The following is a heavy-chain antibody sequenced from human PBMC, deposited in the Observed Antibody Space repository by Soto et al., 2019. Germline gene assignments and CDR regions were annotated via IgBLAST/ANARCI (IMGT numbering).Heavy chain of an antibody. Sequence: GSLRLSCAASGFTFSSYSMNWVRQAPGKGLEWVSSISSSSYIYYADSVKGRFTISRDNAKNSLYLRMNSLRAEDTAVYYCARDVATTPRYYYYYGMDVWGQGTTVTVSS. CDR2: ISSSSYI. V-gene: IGHV3-21*01. CDR1: GFTFSSYS. CDR3: ARDVATTPRYYYYYGMDV. D-gene: IGHD5-12*01. J-gene: IGHJ6*02.